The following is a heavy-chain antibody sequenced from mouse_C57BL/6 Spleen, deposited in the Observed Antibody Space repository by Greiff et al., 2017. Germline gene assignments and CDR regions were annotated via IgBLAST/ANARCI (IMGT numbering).Heavy chain of an antibody. V-gene: IGHV7-3*01. CDR2: IRNKANGYTT. J-gene: IGHJ2*01. CDR3: ARYMLDYPFDD. D-gene: IGHD2-4*01. CDR1: GFTFTDYY. Sequence: EVKLMESGGGLVQPGGSLSLSCAASGFTFTDYYMSWVRQPPGKALEWLGFIRNKANGYTTEYSASVKGRFTISRDNSQSILYLQMNALRAEDSATYYCARYMLDYPFDDWGQGTTLTVAS.